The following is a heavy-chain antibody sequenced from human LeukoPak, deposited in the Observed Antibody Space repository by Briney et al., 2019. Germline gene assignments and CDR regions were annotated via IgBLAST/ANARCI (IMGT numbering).Heavy chain of an antibody. D-gene: IGHD1-26*01. J-gene: IGHJ4*02. Sequence: PGGSLRLSCAASGFTFRTYWMYWVRQAPGKGLVWVSRINSDGSSTNYADSVKGRFTISRDNAKNTLYLQMNSLRAEDTAVYYCARALGSPLDYWGQGTLVTVSS. CDR3: ARALGSPLDY. CDR1: GFTFRTYW. CDR2: INSDGSST. V-gene: IGHV3-74*01.